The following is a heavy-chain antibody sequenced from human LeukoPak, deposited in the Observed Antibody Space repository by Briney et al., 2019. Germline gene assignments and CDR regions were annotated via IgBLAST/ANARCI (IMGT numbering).Heavy chain of an antibody. CDR1: GFTFGDYS. CDR3: TRDIALEWLPFWDY. J-gene: IGHJ4*02. V-gene: IGHV3-49*03. CDR2: IRTKTFGGTT. Sequence: GGSLRLSCTASGFTFGDYSMTWFRQAPGKGLEWVGLIRTKTFGGTTEYAASVKGRFTISRDDSKSIAYLQMNSLKTEDTAVYYCTRDIALEWLPFWDYWGQGTLVTVSS. D-gene: IGHD3-3*01.